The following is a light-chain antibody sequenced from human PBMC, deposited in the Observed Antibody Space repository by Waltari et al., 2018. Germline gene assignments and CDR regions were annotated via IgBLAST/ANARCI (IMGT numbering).Light chain of an antibody. CDR3: AARDDSRNGWV. Sequence: QSVLTQPPSASGPPGPRVTIPCSGSSPNIGGNTVNWYQQLPGTAPKLLIHSKHHRPSGVHDHSAGYRYGTEDALAISGLQSEDEAEDYCAARDDSRNGWVFGGGTKLTVL. J-gene: IGLJ3*02. CDR2: SKH. V-gene: IGLV1-44*01. CDR1: SPNIGGNT.